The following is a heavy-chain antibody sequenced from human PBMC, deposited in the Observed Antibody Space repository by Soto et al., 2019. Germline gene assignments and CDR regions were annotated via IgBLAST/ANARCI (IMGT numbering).Heavy chain of an antibody. CDR2: ISYDGSNK. CDR1: GFTLSSYA. J-gene: IGHJ4*02. CDR3: AREGSIAAPLDY. D-gene: IGHD6-6*01. V-gene: IGHV3-30-3*01. Sequence: QVQLVESGGGVVQPGRSLRLTCAASGFTLSSYAMHWVRQAPGKGLEWVAVISYDGSNKYYADSVKGRFTISRDNSKNTLYLQMNSLRAEDTAVYYCAREGSIAAPLDYWGQGTLVTVSS.